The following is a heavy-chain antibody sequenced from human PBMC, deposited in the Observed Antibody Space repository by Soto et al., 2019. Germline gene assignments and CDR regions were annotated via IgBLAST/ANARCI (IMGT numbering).Heavy chain of an antibody. Sequence: GESLKISCKGSGYSFTSYWIGWVRQMPGKGLEWMGIIYPGDFDTRYSPSFQGQVTISADKSISTAYLQWSSLKASDTAMYYCARQFVVVPAAMWANYYYYGMDVWGQGTTVTVSS. CDR1: GYSFTSYW. D-gene: IGHD2-2*01. J-gene: IGHJ6*02. CDR3: ARQFVVVPAAMWANYYYYGMDV. V-gene: IGHV5-51*01. CDR2: IYPGDFDT.